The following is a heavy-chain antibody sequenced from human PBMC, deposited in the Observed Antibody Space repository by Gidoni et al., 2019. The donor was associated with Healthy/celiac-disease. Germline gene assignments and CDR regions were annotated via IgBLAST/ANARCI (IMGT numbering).Heavy chain of an antibody. Sequence: EVQLVQSGAEVKKPGESLKISCKGSGYSFPTYWIGWVRQMPGKGLEWMGIIYPGDSDTRYSPSFQGQVTISADKSISTAYLQWSSLKASDTAMYYCARRYCSGGSCYNADYWGQGTLVTVSS. D-gene: IGHD2-15*01. CDR3: ARRYCSGGSCYNADY. CDR1: GYSFPTYW. J-gene: IGHJ4*02. CDR2: IYPGDSDT. V-gene: IGHV5-51*03.